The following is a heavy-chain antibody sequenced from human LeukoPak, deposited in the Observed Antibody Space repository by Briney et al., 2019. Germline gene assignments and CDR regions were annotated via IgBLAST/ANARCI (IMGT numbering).Heavy chain of an antibody. CDR1: GYTFTGYY. D-gene: IGHD6-19*01. CDR2: INPNSGGT. Sequence: ASVKVSCKASGYTFTGYYMHWVRQAPGQGLEWMGWINPNSGGTNYAQKFQGRVTMTRDTSISTAYMELSRLRSDDTAVYYCARVYSSGWPFDYWGQGTLATVSS. J-gene: IGHJ4*02. V-gene: IGHV1-2*02. CDR3: ARVYSSGWPFDY.